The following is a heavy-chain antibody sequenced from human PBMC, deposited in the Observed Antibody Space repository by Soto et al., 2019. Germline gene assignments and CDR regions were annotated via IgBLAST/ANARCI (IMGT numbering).Heavy chain of an antibody. CDR2: ISSSGSTI. CDR1: GFTFSSCE. V-gene: IGHV3-48*03. CDR3: ASIAVAGYDY. J-gene: IGHJ4*02. D-gene: IGHD6-19*01. Sequence: GGSLRLSCAASGFTFSSCEMNWVRQAPGKGLEWVSYISSSGSTIYYADSVKGRFTISRDNAKNSLYLQMNSLRAEDTAVYYCASIAVAGYDYWGQGTLVTVSS.